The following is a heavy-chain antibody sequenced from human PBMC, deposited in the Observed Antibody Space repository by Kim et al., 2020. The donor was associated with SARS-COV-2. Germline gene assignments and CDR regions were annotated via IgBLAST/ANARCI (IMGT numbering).Heavy chain of an antibody. CDR2: ISAYNGNT. V-gene: IGHV1-18*04. Sequence: ASVKVSCKASGYTFTSYGISWVRQAPGQGLEWMGWISAYNGNTNYAQKLQGRVTMTTDTSTSTAYMELRSLRSDDTAVYYCAREWYQLPPPYYYYGMDVWGQGTTVTVSS. D-gene: IGHD2-2*01. CDR3: AREWYQLPPPYYYYGMDV. J-gene: IGHJ6*02. CDR1: GYTFTSYG.